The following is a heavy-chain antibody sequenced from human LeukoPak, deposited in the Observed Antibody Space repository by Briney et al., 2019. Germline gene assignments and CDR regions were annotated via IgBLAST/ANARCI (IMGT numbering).Heavy chain of an antibody. D-gene: IGHD2/OR15-2a*01. CDR2: IQSKTHGGTT. V-gene: IGHV3-15*01. Sequence: GGSLRLSCAASGFTFSDAWMNWVRQTPGKGLEWVGRIQSKTHGGTTDFAPPVKDRFTISRDDSKSMLFLQMNSLKPEDTAVYYCTTAFFGSPPGWGQGTLVTVSS. J-gene: IGHJ4*02. CDR1: GFTFSDAW. CDR3: TTAFFGSPPG.